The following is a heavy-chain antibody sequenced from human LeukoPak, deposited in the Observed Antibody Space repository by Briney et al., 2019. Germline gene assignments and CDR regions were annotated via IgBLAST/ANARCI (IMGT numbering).Heavy chain of an antibody. CDR1: GFTFSSYE. D-gene: IGHD2-21*02. V-gene: IGHV3-48*03. CDR3: ASLYCGADCYSGY. J-gene: IGHJ4*02. Sequence: PGGSLRLSXAASGFTFSSYEMNWVRQASGKGLEWVSYISGSGRTIYYADSVKGRFTISRDNAKSSLYLQMNSLRAEDTAVYYCASLYCGADCYSGYWGQGTLVTVSS. CDR2: ISGSGRTI.